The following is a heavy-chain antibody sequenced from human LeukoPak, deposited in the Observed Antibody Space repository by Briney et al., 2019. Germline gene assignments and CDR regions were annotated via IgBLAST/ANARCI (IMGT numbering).Heavy chain of an antibody. D-gene: IGHD5-18*01. Sequence: PGGSLRLSCATSGFSVSDNYMSWVRQAPGKGLEWVSVIYSGGSTFYADSVKGRFTISRDSYKNTLYLQMNSLRGEDTAVYYCARDRAYTYGFAYYFADWGQGTLVTVSS. CDR2: IYSGGST. CDR3: ARDRAYTYGFAYYFAD. J-gene: IGHJ4*02. CDR1: GFSVSDNY. V-gene: IGHV3-66*01.